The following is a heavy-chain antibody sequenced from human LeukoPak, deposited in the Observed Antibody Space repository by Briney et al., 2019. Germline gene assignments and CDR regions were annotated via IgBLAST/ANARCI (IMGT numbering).Heavy chain of an antibody. J-gene: IGHJ5*02. D-gene: IGHD6-13*01. V-gene: IGHV3-53*01. CDR3: AKEYSSSWYNWFDP. CDR1: GFTFSSYS. CDR2: IYSIGST. Sequence: GGSLRLSCAASGFTFSSYSMNWVRQAPGKGLEWVSVIYSIGSTYYADSVKGRFTISRDNSKNTLYLQMNSLRAEDTAVYYCAKEYSSSWYNWFDPWGQGTLVTVSS.